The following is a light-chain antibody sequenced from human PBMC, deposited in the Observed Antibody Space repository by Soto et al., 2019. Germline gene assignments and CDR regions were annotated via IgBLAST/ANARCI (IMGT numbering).Light chain of an antibody. V-gene: IGKV3-20*01. J-gene: IGKJ2*01. Sequence: EIVLTQSPGTLSLSPRERATLSCRASQSVSSNYLAWYQQRPGQAPRLLIYGASNRAAGVPDRFSGSGSGTDFTLTISRLELEDFAVYSCQQYGNSPMYTFGQGTKLEIK. CDR2: GAS. CDR3: QQYGNSPMYT. CDR1: QSVSSNY.